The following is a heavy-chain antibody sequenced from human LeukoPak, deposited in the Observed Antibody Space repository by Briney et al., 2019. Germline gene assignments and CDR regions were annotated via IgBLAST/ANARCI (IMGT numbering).Heavy chain of an antibody. V-gene: IGHV3-21*01. Sequence: GGSLRLSCAASGFTFSCYSMNWLRQARGKGLEWLSSISNSSSYIYYADSVKGRFTISRDNAKNSLYLQMNSLRAEDTAVYYFARVGTVTSYEDYWGQGTLVTVSS. J-gene: IGHJ4*02. CDR1: GFTFSCYS. D-gene: IGHD4-17*01. CDR2: ISNSSSYI. CDR3: ARVGTVTSYEDY.